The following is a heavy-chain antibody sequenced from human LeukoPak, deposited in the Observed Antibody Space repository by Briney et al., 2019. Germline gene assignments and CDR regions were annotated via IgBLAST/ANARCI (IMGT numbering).Heavy chain of an antibody. D-gene: IGHD1-26*01. V-gene: IGHV4-59*12. CDR1: GASISSYY. J-gene: IGHJ4*02. Sequence: SETLSLTCTVSGASISSYYWSWIRQPPGKGLEWIGYIYYSGSTNYNPSLKSRVTISVDTSKNQFSLKLSSVTAADTAIYYCSRESGAFCPFGYWGQGTLVIVPP. CDR3: SRESGAFCPFGY. CDR2: IYYSGST.